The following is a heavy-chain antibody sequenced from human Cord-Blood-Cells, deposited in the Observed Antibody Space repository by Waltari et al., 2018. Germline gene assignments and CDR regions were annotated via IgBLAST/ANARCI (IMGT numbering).Heavy chain of an antibody. CDR2: IWYDGRNK. CDR3: AKEVVRGSYYDY. CDR1: GFTFSSYG. D-gene: IGHD3-10*01. Sequence: QVQLVESGGGVVQPGRSLRLSCAASGFTFSSYGMHWVRQAPGKGLEWVEVIWYDGRNKYYADSVKGRFTISRDNSKNTPYLQMNSLRAEDTAMYYCAKEVVRGSYYDYWGQGTLVTVSS. J-gene: IGHJ4*02. V-gene: IGHV3-30*18.